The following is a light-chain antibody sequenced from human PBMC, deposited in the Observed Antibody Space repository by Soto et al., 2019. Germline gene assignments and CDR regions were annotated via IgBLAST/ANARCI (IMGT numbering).Light chain of an antibody. CDR2: GAS. V-gene: IGKV3-20*01. CDR1: QSVSSSY. J-gene: IGKJ3*01. Sequence: EIVLTQSPGTLSLSPGERATLSCRASQSVSSSYLAWYQQKPGQAPRLLIYGASSRATGIPDRFSGSGSGTDFTLTISRLEPEDFAAYYCPQYGSSPPFFGPGTKVDIK. CDR3: PQYGSSPPF.